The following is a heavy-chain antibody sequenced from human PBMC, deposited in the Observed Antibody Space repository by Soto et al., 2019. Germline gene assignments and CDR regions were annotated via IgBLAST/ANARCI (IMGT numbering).Heavy chain of an antibody. V-gene: IGHV1-3*01. D-gene: IGHD6-19*01. CDR3: VRSGYSSGWYHWYFDF. CDR1: GYTFTNYG. CDR2: INVGHGNT. Sequence: QVQLVQSGAEVKKPGASVKVSCKASGYTFTNYGVHWVRQAPGQRLEWMGWINVGHGNTKYSQKFQGRVTITRDTAASTAFMELSSLRSEDTAVYYCVRSGYSSGWYHWYFDFWGRGTLVTVSS. J-gene: IGHJ2*01.